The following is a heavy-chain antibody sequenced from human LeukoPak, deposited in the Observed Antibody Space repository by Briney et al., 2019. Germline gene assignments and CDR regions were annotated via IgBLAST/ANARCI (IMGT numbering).Heavy chain of an antibody. CDR2: ISGSDDKT. CDR1: GFTFSSYA. J-gene: IGHJ4*02. CDR3: AKWQYGVGFDS. D-gene: IGHD3-10*01. Sequence: GGSLRLSCAASGFTFSSYAMSWVRQPPRKGLEWVSAISGSDDKTYYADSVQGRFTISRDNSKNTLYLQMNSLRAEDTAVYYCAKWQYGVGFDSWGQGTLVTVSS. V-gene: IGHV3-23*01.